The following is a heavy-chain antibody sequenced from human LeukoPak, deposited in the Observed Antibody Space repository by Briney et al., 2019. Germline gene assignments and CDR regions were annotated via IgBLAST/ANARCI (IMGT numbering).Heavy chain of an antibody. CDR2: TSSSGSNI. J-gene: IGHJ4*02. V-gene: IGHV3-11*04. D-gene: IGHD3-10*01. Sequence: GGSLRLSCAASGFTFSDYYMSWIRQAPGKGLEWVSYTSSSGSNIYYADSVKGRFTISRDNAKNSLYLQVNSLRAEDTAVYYCARDIYGSGPPVGDAIDYWGQGTLVTVSS. CDR1: GFTFSDYY. CDR3: ARDIYGSGPPVGDAIDY.